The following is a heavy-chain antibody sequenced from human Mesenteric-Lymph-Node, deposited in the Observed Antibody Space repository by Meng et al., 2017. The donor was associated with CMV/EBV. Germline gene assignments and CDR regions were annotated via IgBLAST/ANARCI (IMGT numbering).Heavy chain of an antibody. J-gene: IGHJ4*02. V-gene: IGHV5-51*01. D-gene: IGHD3-16*01. CDR1: GYSFSTYW. Sequence: KVFCKGSGYSFSTYWIGWVRQMPGKGLEWMGIIYPDTSESRYSPSFQGQVTISADKSTSTAYLQWSSLRASDTAIYFCARRGDWSNYWGQGTLVTVSS. CDR2: IYPDTSES. CDR3: ARRGDWSNY.